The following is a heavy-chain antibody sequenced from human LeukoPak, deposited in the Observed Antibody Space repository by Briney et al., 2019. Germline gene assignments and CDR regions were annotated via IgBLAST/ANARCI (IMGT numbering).Heavy chain of an antibody. J-gene: IGHJ4*02. V-gene: IGHV3-74*01. CDR1: GFTFSSHW. CDR3: ARDPMSDFDY. CDR2: INSDGSTT. Sequence: PGGSLRLSCAASGFTFSSHWMHWVRQAPGKGLVWVSRINSDGSTTTYADSVKGRFTISRDNSKNTLFLQMNSLTTEDTAVYYCARDPMSDFDYWGQGTLVTVSS.